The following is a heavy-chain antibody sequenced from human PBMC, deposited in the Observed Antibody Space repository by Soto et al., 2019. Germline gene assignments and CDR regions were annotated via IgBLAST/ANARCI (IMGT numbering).Heavy chain of an antibody. CDR1: GFTFNNYA. CDR3: EKVDTAMVIFDY. CDR2: FGGSGGGS. J-gene: IGHJ4*02. V-gene: IGHV3-23*01. Sequence: GGSLRLSCAASGFTFNNYAISWVRQAPGKGLEWVCAFGGSGGGSFYADSVKGRFTISRDNSKNTLYLQMSSLRADDTAVYYSEKVDTAMVIFDYWGQGTLVTVSS. D-gene: IGHD5-18*01.